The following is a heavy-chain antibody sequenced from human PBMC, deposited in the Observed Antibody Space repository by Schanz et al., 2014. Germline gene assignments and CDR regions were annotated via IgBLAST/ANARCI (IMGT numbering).Heavy chain of an antibody. CDR1: GFNFGDYA. CDR3: VRDILHRVYDSGSP. D-gene: IGHD3-10*01. V-gene: IGHV3-23*04. J-gene: IGHJ5*02. CDR2: INTGVNT. Sequence: EVQLVQSGGGLVQPGGSLRLSCAASGFNFGDYAMTWVRQAPGKGLEWVSAINTGVNTYYADSVRGRFTISRDNSKNTLYLQMNSLRAEDTAVYYCVRDILHRVYDSGSPWGQGTLVTVSS.